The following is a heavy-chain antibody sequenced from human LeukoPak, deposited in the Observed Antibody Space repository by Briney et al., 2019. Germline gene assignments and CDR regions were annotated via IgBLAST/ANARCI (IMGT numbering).Heavy chain of an antibody. CDR1: GCTLTSSA. D-gene: IGHD4-23*01. J-gene: IGHJ4*02. CDR2: IVVGSGNT. CDR3: AAGSIAGGYYFDH. Sequence: SVKVSCKASGCTLTSSAMQWVRQARGQRLEWIGWIVVGSGNTNYAQKFQERVTITRDMSTSTAYMELSSLRSEDTAVYYCAAGSIAGGYYFDHWGQGTLVTVSS. V-gene: IGHV1-58*02.